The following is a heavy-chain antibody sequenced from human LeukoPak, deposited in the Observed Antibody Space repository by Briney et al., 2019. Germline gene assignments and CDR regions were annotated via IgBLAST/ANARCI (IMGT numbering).Heavy chain of an antibody. CDR1: GYTFTSYG. CDR2: IIPIFGTA. CDR3: ARDKVDYFDY. J-gene: IGHJ4*02. Sequence: SVKVSCKASGYTFTSYGISWVRQAPGQGLEWMGGIIPIFGTANYAQKFQGRVTITADESTSTAYMELSSLRSEDTAVYYCARDKVDYFDYWGQGTLVTVSS. V-gene: IGHV1-69*13.